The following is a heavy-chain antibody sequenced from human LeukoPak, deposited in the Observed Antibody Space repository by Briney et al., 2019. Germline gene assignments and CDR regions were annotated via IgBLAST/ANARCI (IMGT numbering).Heavy chain of an antibody. J-gene: IGHJ6*03. D-gene: IGHD2-8*01. CDR2: IYHSGST. Sequence: SETLSLTCTVSGYSISSGYYWGWIRQPPGKGLEWIGSIYHSGSTYYNPSLKSRVTISVDTSKNQFSLKLSSVTAADTAAYYCARDADDIVLKDYMDVWGKGTTVTVSS. V-gene: IGHV4-38-2*02. CDR1: GYSISSGYY. CDR3: ARDADDIVLKDYMDV.